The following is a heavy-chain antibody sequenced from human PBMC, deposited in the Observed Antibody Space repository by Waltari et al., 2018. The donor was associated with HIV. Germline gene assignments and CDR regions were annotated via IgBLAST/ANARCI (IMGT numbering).Heavy chain of an antibody. CDR2: INSDGSAT. J-gene: IGHJ6*02. Sequence: LVESGGGSVQPGKSLKLSCAASGFSFSGYWMHWVRQSRGKGLVWVERINSDGSATNYAGSVQGRFSISRDNRNSVLYLYMNKLRVDDTAVYYCTKEGYAYDFWSGSNSYYGLDVWGQGTTVTVSS. CDR3: TKEGYAYDFWSGSNSYYGLDV. V-gene: IGHV3-74*02. CDR1: GFSFSGYW. D-gene: IGHD3-3*01.